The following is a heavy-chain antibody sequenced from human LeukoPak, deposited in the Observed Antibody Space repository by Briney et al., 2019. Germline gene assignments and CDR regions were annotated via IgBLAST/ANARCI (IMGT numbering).Heavy chain of an antibody. D-gene: IGHD3-16*01. Sequence: GGSLRLSCATSGFTFSMFGMHWVRQAPGKGLEWVASISFDGSNQYYTDSVKGRFAISRDNSYSTLYLQMNGLRPEDTATNYCAKWHRYTYGPFDYWGQGALVTVSS. J-gene: IGHJ4*02. CDR2: ISFDGSNQ. CDR1: GFTFSMFG. CDR3: AKWHRYTYGPFDY. V-gene: IGHV3-30*18.